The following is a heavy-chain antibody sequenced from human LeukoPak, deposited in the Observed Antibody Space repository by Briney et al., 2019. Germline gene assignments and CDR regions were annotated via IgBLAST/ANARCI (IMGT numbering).Heavy chain of an antibody. D-gene: IGHD3-22*01. J-gene: IGHJ4*02. V-gene: IGHV3-23*01. CDR3: AKPDTYYYDSSGYYY. CDR2: ISGSGGST. Sequence: GGSLRLSCAASGFTFSSYAMSWVRQAPGKGLEWVSPISGSGGSTYYADSVRGRFTISRDNSKNTLYLQMNSLRAEDTAVYYCAKPDTYYYDSSGYYYWGQGTLVTVSS. CDR1: GFTFSSYA.